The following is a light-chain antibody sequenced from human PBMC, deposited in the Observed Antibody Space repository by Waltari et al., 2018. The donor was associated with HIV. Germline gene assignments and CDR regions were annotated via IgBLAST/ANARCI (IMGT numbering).Light chain of an antibody. CDR3: VTWDDSLRGVV. V-gene: IGLV1-47*01. CDR1: TSNIGSNY. CDR2: RND. J-gene: IGLJ2*01. Sequence: SVVTQPPSASGTPGQRVTISCSGNTSNIGSNYVFWYQHLPGPAPKLLIHRNDQRPSGVPDRFSGCTSGTSASLAISGLRSEDEADYYCVTWDDSLRGVVFGGGTKVAVL.